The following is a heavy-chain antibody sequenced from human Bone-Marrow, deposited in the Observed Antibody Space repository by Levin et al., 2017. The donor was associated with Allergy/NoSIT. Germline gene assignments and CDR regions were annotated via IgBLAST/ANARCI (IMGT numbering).Heavy chain of an antibody. V-gene: IGHV4-61*02. D-gene: IGHD3-10*01. Sequence: SETLSLTCTVSGGSISSGSYYWSWIRQPAGKGLEWIGRIYTSGSTNYNPSLKSRVTISVDTSKNQFSLKLSSVTAADTAVYYCALLVRGARANWFDPWGQGTLVTVSS. CDR3: ALLVRGARANWFDP. CDR2: IYTSGST. CDR1: GGSISSGSYY. J-gene: IGHJ5*02.